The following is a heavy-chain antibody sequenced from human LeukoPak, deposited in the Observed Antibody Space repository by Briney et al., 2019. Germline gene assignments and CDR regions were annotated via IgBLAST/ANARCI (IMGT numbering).Heavy chain of an antibody. CDR1: GGSISSGGYS. CDR3: ARMRGGYDSISFDY. D-gene: IGHD5-12*01. Sequence: KSSQTLSLTCAVSGGSISSGGYSWSWIRQPPGKGLEWIGYIYHSGSTYYNPSLKSRVTISVDTSKNQFSLKLSSVTAADTAVYYCARMRGGYDSISFDYWGQGTLVTVSS. J-gene: IGHJ4*02. CDR2: IYHSGST. V-gene: IGHV4-30-2*01.